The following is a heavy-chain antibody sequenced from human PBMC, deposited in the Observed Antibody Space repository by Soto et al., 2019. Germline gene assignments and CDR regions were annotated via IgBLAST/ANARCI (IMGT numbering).Heavy chain of an antibody. J-gene: IGHJ5*02. CDR2: ISGSGGYI. Sequence: GGSLRLSCEGSGFTFSSYSINWVRQAPGKGLEWVSSISGSGGYIYYADSVKGRFTISRDNAKNSLYLQMTSLRDEDTALYYCARLRWEVEKNYFDPWGQGALVTV. V-gene: IGHV3-21*01. D-gene: IGHD4-17*01. CDR3: ARLRWEVEKNYFDP. CDR1: GFTFSSYS.